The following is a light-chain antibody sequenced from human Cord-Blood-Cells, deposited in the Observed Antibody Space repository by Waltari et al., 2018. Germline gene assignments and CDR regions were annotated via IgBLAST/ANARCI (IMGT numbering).Light chain of an antibody. Sequence: ELVMTQSPATLSVSPWDGPNLSCRASQSVSSNLAWYQQKPGQAPRLLIYGASTRATGIPARFSGSGSGTEFTLTISSLQSEDFAVYYCQQYNNWLMYTFGQGTKLEIK. CDR1: QSVSSN. CDR3: QQYNNWLMYT. J-gene: IGKJ2*01. CDR2: GAS. V-gene: IGKV3-15*01.